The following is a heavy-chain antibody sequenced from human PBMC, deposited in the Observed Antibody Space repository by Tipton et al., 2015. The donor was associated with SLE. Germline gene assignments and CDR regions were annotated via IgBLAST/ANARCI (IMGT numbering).Heavy chain of an antibody. J-gene: IGHJ4*02. Sequence: QVQLVQSGAEVKKPGASVKLSCKASGYTFTNYYMHWVRQAPGQGLEWMGIINHSDGYTRFAQKFQYRVTMTRDTSTSTVYIHLSSLRSEDTAVYYCARGDGYNTPFGYWGQGTLVTVSS. D-gene: IGHD5-24*01. CDR3: ARGDGYNTPFGY. V-gene: IGHV1-46*01. CDR2: INHSDGYT. CDR1: GYTFTNYY.